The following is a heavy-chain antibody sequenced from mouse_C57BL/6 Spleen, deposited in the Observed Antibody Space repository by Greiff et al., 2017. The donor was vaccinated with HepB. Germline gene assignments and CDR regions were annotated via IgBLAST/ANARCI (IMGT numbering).Heavy chain of an antibody. CDR2: ISDGGSYT. D-gene: IGHD2-2*01. Sequence: EVKVVESGGGLVKPGGSLKLSCAASGFTFSSYAMSWVRQTPEKRLEWVATISDGGSYTYYPDNVKGRFTISRDNAKNNLYLQMSHLKSEDTAMYYCARDGYDERTFAYWGQGTLVTVSA. CDR1: GFTFSSYA. J-gene: IGHJ3*01. CDR3: ARDGYDERTFAY. V-gene: IGHV5-4*01.